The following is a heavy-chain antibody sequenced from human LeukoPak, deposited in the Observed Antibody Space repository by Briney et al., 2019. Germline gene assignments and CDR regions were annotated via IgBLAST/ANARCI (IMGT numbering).Heavy chain of an antibody. CDR1: GYSISSGYY. V-gene: IGHV4-38-2*02. D-gene: IGHD1-1*01. Sequence: SETLSLTCTVSGYSISSGYYWGWIRQPPGKGLEWIGSIYHSGSTYYNPSLKSRVTISVDTSKNQFSLKLSSVTAADTAVYYCARVGGERLDWGQGTLVTVSS. J-gene: IGHJ4*02. CDR3: ARVGGERLD. CDR2: IYHSGST.